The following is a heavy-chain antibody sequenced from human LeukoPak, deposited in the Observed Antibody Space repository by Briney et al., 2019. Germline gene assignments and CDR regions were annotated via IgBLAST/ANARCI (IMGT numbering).Heavy chain of an antibody. CDR3: ARHGLCVNYYGSDCAFDI. V-gene: IGHV4-59*08. Sequence: SETLSLTCTVSGGSISSYYWSWIRQPPGKGLEWIGYIYYSGSTNYNPSLKSRVTISVDTSKNQFSLKLSSVTAADTAVYYCARHGLCVNYYGSDCAFDIWGQGIMVTVSS. CDR1: GGSISSYY. CDR2: IYYSGST. J-gene: IGHJ3*02. D-gene: IGHD3-10*01.